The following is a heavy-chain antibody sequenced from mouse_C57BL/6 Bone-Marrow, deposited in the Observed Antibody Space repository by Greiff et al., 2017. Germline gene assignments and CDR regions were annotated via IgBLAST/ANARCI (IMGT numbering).Heavy chain of an antibody. V-gene: IGHV1-69*01. CDR1: GYTFTSYW. Sequence: VQLQQPGAELVMPGASVKLSCKASGYTFTSYWMHWVKQRPGHGLEWIGELDPSDSYTNYNQKFKGKSTLSVGKSSSTAYMQLSSLTSEDSAVYYCARPIYDGYPWYFDVWGTGTTVTVSS. CDR3: ARPIYDGYPWYFDV. CDR2: LDPSDSYT. D-gene: IGHD2-3*01. J-gene: IGHJ1*03.